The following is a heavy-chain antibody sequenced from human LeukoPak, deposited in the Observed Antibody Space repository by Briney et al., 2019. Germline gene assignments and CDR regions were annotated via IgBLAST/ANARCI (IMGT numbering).Heavy chain of an antibody. CDR2: ISSGTTI. J-gene: IGHJ4*02. D-gene: IGHD3-10*01. CDR1: GFSFSSYE. V-gene: IGHV3-48*03. Sequence: GGSLRLSCAASGFSFSSYEMNWVRQAPGKGLEWVSYISSGTTIYYADSVKGRFTISRDNSKNTLYLQMNSLRAEDTAVYYCAKDDPPTYYYGSGSLDYWGQGTLVTVSS. CDR3: AKDDPPTYYYGSGSLDY.